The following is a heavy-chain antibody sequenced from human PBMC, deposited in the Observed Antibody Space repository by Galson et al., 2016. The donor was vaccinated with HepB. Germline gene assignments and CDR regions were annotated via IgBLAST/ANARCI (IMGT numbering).Heavy chain of an antibody. J-gene: IGHJ6*02. CDR1: GFSFSRYW. CDR3: SRIESGGYDFWSGNYSWSGGMGV. D-gene: IGHD3-3*01. CDR2: INKDGSST. Sequence: LRLSCAASGFSFSRYWMHWVRQAPGKGLVCVSRINKDGSSTSYADSVKGRFTISRDNAKNTLYLQMNSRRAEGTAVYYWSRIESGGYDFWSGNYSWSGGMGVWVQGTQVNVSS. V-gene: IGHV3-74*01.